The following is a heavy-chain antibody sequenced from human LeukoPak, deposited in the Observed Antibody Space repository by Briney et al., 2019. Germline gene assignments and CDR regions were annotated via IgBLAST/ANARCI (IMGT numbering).Heavy chain of an antibody. J-gene: IGHJ4*02. D-gene: IGHD3-22*01. Sequence: PGGSLRLSCAASGFTFSSYAMSWVRQAPGKGLEWVSGISGSGGSTYYADSVKGRFTISRDNSKNTLYLQMNSLRAEDTAVYYCAKISTKYYYDSSGYPPHWGQGTLVTVSS. CDR3: AKISTKYYYDSSGYPPH. V-gene: IGHV3-23*01. CDR1: GFTFSSYA. CDR2: ISGSGGST.